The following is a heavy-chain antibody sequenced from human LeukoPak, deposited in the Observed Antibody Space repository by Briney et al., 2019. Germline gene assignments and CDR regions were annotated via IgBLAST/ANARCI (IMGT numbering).Heavy chain of an antibody. CDR1: GFPFSSYE. CDR3: ARGTGLDY. V-gene: IGHV3-48*03. CDR2: ISSSGDSI. J-gene: IGHJ4*02. D-gene: IGHD1-14*01. Sequence: GGSLRLSCAASGFPFSSYEMNGVRQAPGKGLEWVSYISSSGDSIYYADSVKGRFTVSRDNAKKSLYLHMNSLRDDDTAVYYCARGTGLDYWGQGTLVTVSS.